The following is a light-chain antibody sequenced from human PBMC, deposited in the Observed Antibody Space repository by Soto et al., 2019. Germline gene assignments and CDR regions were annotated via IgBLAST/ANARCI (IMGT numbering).Light chain of an antibody. CDR3: QQRYNWPLT. Sequence: EIVLTQSPGTLSLSPGESATLSCRASQSVSSYLAWYQQKPGQAPRLLIYDASKRATGIPARFSGGGSGTDFTLTISSLEPEDFALYYCQQRYNWPLTFGGGTKVHIK. V-gene: IGKV3-11*01. CDR1: QSVSSY. CDR2: DAS. J-gene: IGKJ4*01.